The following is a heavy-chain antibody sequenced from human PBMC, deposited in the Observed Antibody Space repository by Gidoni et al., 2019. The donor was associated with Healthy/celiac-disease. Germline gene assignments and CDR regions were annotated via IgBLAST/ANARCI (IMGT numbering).Heavy chain of an antibody. CDR3: ARAPLRGTVLNY. D-gene: IGHD4-17*01. CDR2: INHSGST. J-gene: IGHJ4*02. Sequence: QVQLQQWGAGLLTPSETLSPTCAVFGGSFSGYYWSWIRQPPGKGLEWIGEINHSGSTNYNPSLKSRVTISVDTSKNQFSLKLSSVTAADTAVYYCARAPLRGTVLNYWGQGTLVTVSS. CDR1: GGSFSGYY. V-gene: IGHV4-34*01.